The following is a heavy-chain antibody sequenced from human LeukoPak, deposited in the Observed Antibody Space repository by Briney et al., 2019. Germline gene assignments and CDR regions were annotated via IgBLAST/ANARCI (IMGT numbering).Heavy chain of an antibody. D-gene: IGHD6-19*01. Sequence: GGSLRLSCAASGFSFSSYAMSWVRQAPGKGLEWVSAISGSGSITYYADSVKGRFTISRDNSKNSLYLQMNSLRAEDTALYYCAKDGIAVAGRFIDYWGQGTLVTVSS. CDR3: AKDGIAVAGRFIDY. CDR1: GFSFSSYA. V-gene: IGHV3-23*01. CDR2: ISGSGSIT. J-gene: IGHJ4*02.